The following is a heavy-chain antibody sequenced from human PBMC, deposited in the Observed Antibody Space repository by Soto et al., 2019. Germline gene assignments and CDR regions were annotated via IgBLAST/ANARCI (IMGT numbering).Heavy chain of an antibody. CDR3: ARAYLAAAGNGGWFDP. CDR2: INHSGST. V-gene: IGHV4-34*01. Sequence: QVQLQQWGAGLLKPSETLSLTCAVYGGSFSGYYWSWIRQPPGKGLEWIGEINHSGSTNYNPSLKRRVTISVDTSKNQFSLKLSSVTAADTAVYYCARAYLAAAGNGGWFDPWGQGTLVTVSS. D-gene: IGHD6-13*01. CDR1: GGSFSGYY. J-gene: IGHJ5*02.